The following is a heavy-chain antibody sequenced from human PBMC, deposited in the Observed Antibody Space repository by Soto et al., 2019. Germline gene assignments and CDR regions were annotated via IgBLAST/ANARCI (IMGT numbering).Heavy chain of an antibody. Sequence: ASVKVSCKASGYTFTSYYMHWVRQAPGQGLEWMGIINPSGGSTSYAQKCPGRVTMTRDTSTSTVYMELSSLRSEDTAVYYCARDLPITTPYHNHFGGMDVWGQGTRVTVCS. CDR3: ARDLPITTPYHNHFGGMDV. J-gene: IGHJ6*02. CDR2: INPSGGST. D-gene: IGHD3-10*01. V-gene: IGHV1-46*01. CDR1: GYTFTSYY.